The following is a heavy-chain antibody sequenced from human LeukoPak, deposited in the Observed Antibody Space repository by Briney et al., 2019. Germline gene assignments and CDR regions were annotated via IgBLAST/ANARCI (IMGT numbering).Heavy chain of an antibody. D-gene: IGHD4-17*01. CDR1: GGSISSSSYY. CDR2: IYYSGST. V-gene: IGHV4-39*01. J-gene: IGHJ6*02. CDR3: ARGGPYGGMDV. Sequence: SETLSLTCTVSGGSISSSSYYWGWIRQPPGKGLEWIGSIYYSGSTYYNPSLKSRVTISVDTSKNQFSLKLSSVTAADTAVYYCARGGPYGGMDVWGQGTTVTVSS.